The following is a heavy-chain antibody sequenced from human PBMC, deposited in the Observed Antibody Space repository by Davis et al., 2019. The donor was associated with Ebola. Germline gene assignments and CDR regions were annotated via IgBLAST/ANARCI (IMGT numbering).Heavy chain of an antibody. Sequence: GESLKISCAASGFTFSSYWMTWVRQAPGKGLEWVANIKQDVSEKYYVDSVKGRFTISRDNARNSLYLQMNSLRAEDTAVYYCAKHQLERDYYYGMDVWGQGTTVTVSS. CDR1: GFTFSSYW. CDR3: AKHQLERDYYYGMDV. V-gene: IGHV3-7*03. D-gene: IGHD1-1*01. J-gene: IGHJ6*02. CDR2: IKQDVSEK.